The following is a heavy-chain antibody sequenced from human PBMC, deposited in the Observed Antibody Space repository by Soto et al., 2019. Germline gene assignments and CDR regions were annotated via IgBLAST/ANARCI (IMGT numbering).Heavy chain of an antibody. CDR2: IYYSGTT. Sequence: SETLSLTCTVSGGSISSYYWSWIRQPPGKGLEWVGYIYYSGTTSYNPSLNSRVTISVDTSKNQFSLKLNSVTAADTAVYYCARESYYGSGATVVGYWGLGTLVTVSS. V-gene: IGHV4-59*01. D-gene: IGHD3-10*01. CDR1: GGSISSYY. CDR3: ARESYYGSGATVVGY. J-gene: IGHJ4*02.